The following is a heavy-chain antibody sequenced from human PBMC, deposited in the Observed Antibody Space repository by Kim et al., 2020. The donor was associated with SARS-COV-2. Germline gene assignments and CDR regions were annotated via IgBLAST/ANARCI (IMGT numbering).Heavy chain of an antibody. Sequence: GGSLRLSCAASGFTFSSYEMNWVRQAPGKGLEWFSNISRSGSTINYADSVKGRFTISRDNAKNSLYLQMNSLRAEDTAVYYCARDLGGYYYDSSGYYPPYYYGMDVWGQGPTVTVSS. CDR3: ARDLGGYYYDSSGYYPPYYYGMDV. CDR1: GFTFSSYE. V-gene: IGHV3-48*03. CDR2: ISRSGSTI. J-gene: IGHJ6*02. D-gene: IGHD3-22*01.